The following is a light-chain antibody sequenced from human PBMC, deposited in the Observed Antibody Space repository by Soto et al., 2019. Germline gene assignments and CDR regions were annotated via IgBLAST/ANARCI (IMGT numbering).Light chain of an antibody. Sequence: QLVLTQPPSVSGAPGQRVTISCTGSSSNIGAGYDVHWYQQLPETAPKLLIYGNSNRPSGVPDRFSGSKSGTSASLAITGLQAEDEADYYCQSYDSSLSGGVFGGGTKLTVL. V-gene: IGLV1-40*01. CDR2: GNS. CDR3: QSYDSSLSGGV. CDR1: SSNIGAGYD. J-gene: IGLJ3*02.